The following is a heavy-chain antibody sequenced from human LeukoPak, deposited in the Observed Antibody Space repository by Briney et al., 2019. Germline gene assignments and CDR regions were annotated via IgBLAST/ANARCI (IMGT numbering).Heavy chain of an antibody. V-gene: IGHV4-30-2*01. J-gene: IGHJ4*02. CDR3: ARGGGSGSYFDY. CDR1: GGSISSGGYY. CDR2: IYHSGST. D-gene: IGHD1-26*01. Sequence: SETLSLTCTVSGGSISSGGYYWSWIRQRPGKGLEWIGYIYHSGSTYYNPSLKSRVTISVDRSKNQFSLKLSSVTAADTAVYYCARGGGSGSYFDYWGQGTLVTVSS.